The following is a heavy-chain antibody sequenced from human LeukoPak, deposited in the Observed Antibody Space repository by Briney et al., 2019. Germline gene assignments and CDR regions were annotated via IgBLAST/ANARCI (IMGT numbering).Heavy chain of an antibody. CDR3: ARLVGTASYYFDF. CDR1: GGSISSGDYY. V-gene: IGHV4-39*01. D-gene: IGHD6-19*01. Sequence: KTSQTLSLTCTVSGGSISSGDYYWAWIRQPPGKGLEWIASIYYSGSTYYNPSLKSRVTMSVDTSKNQFSLKLSSVTAADTAVYYCARLVGTASYYFDFWGQGTLVTVSS. CDR2: IYYSGST. J-gene: IGHJ4*02.